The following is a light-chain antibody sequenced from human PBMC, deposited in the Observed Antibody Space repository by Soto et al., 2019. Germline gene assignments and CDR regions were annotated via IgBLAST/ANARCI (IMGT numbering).Light chain of an antibody. CDR2: KVS. Sequence: DVVMTQSPLSLPVTLGQPASISCRSSQSLIHSDGNTYLNWFQQRPGQSPRLLIYKVSDRDSEVPDRFTGSGSGTDFTLKISRVEAEDVGVYYFMQGTHWPWTFGQGTEVEIK. CDR1: QSLIHSDGNTY. CDR3: MQGTHWPWT. V-gene: IGKV2-30*02. J-gene: IGKJ1*01.